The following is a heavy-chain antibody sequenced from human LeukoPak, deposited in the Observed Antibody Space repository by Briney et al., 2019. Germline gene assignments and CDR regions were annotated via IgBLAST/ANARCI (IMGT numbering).Heavy chain of an antibody. V-gene: IGHV3-23*01. J-gene: IGHJ4*02. Sequence: PGGSLRLSCAASGFTFSSYAMSWVRQAPGKGLEWVSAISGSGGSTYYADSVKGRFTISRDNSKNTLYLQMNSLRAEDTAVYYCVRAYASGYIYGKPDYWGQGTLVTVSS. D-gene: IGHD5-18*01. CDR3: VRAYASGYIYGKPDY. CDR2: ISGSGGST. CDR1: GFTFSSYA.